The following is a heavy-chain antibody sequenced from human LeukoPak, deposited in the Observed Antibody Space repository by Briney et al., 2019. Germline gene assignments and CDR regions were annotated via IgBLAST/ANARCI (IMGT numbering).Heavy chain of an antibody. Sequence: GESLKISCKGSGYSFTSYWIGWVRQMPGKGLEWMGIIYLRDSDTRYSPSFQGQATISADKSISTAYLQWSSLKASDTAMYYCATARQLRHFDYWGQGTLVTVSS. CDR3: ATARQLRHFDY. J-gene: IGHJ4*02. D-gene: IGHD2-2*01. V-gene: IGHV5-51*01. CDR1: GYSFTSYW. CDR2: IYLRDSDT.